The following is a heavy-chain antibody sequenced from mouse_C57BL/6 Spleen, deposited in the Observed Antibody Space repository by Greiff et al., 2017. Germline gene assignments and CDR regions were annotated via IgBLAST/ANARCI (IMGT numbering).Heavy chain of an antibody. CDR3: ARDRELGYFDY. CDR1: GFTFSDYY. CDR2: INYDGSST. V-gene: IGHV5-16*01. J-gene: IGHJ2*01. D-gene: IGHD4-1*01. Sequence: DVQLVESEGGLVQPGSSMKLSCTASGFTFSDYYMAWVRQVPEKGLEWVANINYDGSSTYYLDSLKSRFIISRDNAKNILYLQMSSLKSEDTATYYCARDRELGYFDYWGQGTTLTVSS.